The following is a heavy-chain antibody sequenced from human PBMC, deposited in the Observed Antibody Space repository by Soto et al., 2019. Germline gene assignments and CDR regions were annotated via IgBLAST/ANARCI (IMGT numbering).Heavy chain of an antibody. CDR2: INPNSGGT. J-gene: IGHJ4*02. V-gene: IGHV1-2*04. D-gene: IGHD2-15*01. CDR1: GYTFTCYY. Sequence: GASVKVSCKASGYTFTCYYMHWVRQAPGQGLEWMGWINPNSGGTNYAQKFQGWVTMTRDTSISTAYMELSRLRSDDTAVYYCARSLFIASEIDYWGQGTLVTVSS. CDR3: ARSLFIASEIDY.